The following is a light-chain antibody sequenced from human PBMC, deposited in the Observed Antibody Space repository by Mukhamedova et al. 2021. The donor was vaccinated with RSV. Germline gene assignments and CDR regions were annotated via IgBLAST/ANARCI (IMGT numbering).Light chain of an antibody. V-gene: IGKV1-33*01. Sequence: WYQRRVHGKAPKLLIYDASYLETGVPSRFSGSGSGTDFTFTISSLQTEDIATYCCQQFHNLPPTFGGGTKVEIK. J-gene: IGKJ4*01. CDR2: DAS. CDR3: QQFHNLPPT.